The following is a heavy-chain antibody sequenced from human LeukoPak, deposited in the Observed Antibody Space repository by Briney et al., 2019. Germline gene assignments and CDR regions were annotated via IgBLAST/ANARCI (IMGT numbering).Heavy chain of an antibody. Sequence: GGSLRLSCAASGFTFSSYAMSWVRQAPGKGLEWVSAISGSGGSTYYADSVKGRFTISRDNSKNTLYLQMNSLRAEDTAVYYCAKDIVSCGGDCSPYYFDYWGQGTLVTVSS. D-gene: IGHD2-21*02. J-gene: IGHJ4*02. CDR3: AKDIVSCGGDCSPYYFDY. CDR1: GFTFSSYA. CDR2: ISGSGGST. V-gene: IGHV3-23*01.